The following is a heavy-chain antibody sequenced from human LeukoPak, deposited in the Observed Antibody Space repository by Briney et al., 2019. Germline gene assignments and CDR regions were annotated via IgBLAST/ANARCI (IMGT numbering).Heavy chain of an antibody. CDR3: AREATGLGVGYFDY. Sequence: SETLSLTCTVSGGSISSYYWSWIRQPPGKGLEWIGYIYYSGSTNYNPSLKSRVTISVDTSKNQFSLKLSSVTAADTAVYYCAREATGLGVGYFDYWGQGTLVTVSS. J-gene: IGHJ4*02. CDR1: GGSISSYY. D-gene: IGHD3/OR15-3a*01. CDR2: IYYSGST. V-gene: IGHV4-59*01.